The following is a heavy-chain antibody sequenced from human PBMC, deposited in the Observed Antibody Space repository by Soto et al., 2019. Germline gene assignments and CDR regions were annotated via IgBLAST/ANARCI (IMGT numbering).Heavy chain of an antibody. CDR1: GYTFTSYY. D-gene: IGHD4-4*01. CDR2: INPNSGGT. J-gene: IGHJ6*02. Sequence: RASVKVSCKASGYTFTSYYMHWVRQAPGQGLEWMGWINPNSGGTNYAQKFQGWVTMTRDTSISTAYMELSRLRSDDTAVYYCAIEGRNYPGAMDVWGQGTTVTVFS. V-gene: IGHV1-2*04. CDR3: AIEGRNYPGAMDV.